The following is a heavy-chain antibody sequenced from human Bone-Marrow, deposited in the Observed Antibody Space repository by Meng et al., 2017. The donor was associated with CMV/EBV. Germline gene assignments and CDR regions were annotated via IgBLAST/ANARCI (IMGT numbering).Heavy chain of an antibody. J-gene: IGHJ4*02. Sequence: GESLKISCAASGFTFSSYTMNWVRQAPGKGLEWISYISSSSTIYYADSVKGRFTISRDNAKNSLYLQMNSLRADDTAVYYCGRGGGSYSGDYWGQGRLVTVSS. D-gene: IGHD1-26*01. V-gene: IGHV3-48*04. CDR2: ISSSSTI. CDR1: GFTFSSYT. CDR3: GRGGGSYSGDY.